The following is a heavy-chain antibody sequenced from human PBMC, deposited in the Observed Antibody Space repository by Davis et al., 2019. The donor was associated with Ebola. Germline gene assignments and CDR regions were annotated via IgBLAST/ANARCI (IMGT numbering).Heavy chain of an antibody. V-gene: IGHV3-30*03. D-gene: IGHD3-22*01. Sequence: GGSLRLSCAASGFTFSSYGMHWVRQAPGKGLEWVAVISYDGSNKYYADSVKGRFTISRDNSKNTLYLQMNSLRAEDTAVYYCARDRPYYYDSSGLPDYWGQGTLVTVSS. J-gene: IGHJ4*02. CDR1: GFTFSSYG. CDR3: ARDRPYYYDSSGLPDY. CDR2: ISYDGSNK.